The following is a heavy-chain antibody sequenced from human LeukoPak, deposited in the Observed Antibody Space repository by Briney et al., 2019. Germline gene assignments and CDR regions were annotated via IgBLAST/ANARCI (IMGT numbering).Heavy chain of an antibody. CDR3: ATGSSGFQLDY. D-gene: IGHD3-22*01. CDR2: INPNSGGT. J-gene: IGHJ4*02. Sequence: ASVKVSCKASGYTFTGYYMHWVRQAPGQGLEWMGWINPNSGGTNYAQKFQGRVTITADKSTSTAYMELSSLRSEDTAVYYCATGSSGFQLDYWGQGTLVTVSS. CDR1: GYTFTGYY. V-gene: IGHV1-2*02.